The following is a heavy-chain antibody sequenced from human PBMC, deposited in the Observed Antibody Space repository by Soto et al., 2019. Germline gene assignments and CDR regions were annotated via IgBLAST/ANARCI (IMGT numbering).Heavy chain of an antibody. D-gene: IGHD1-7*01. V-gene: IGHV3-23*01. CDR1: GFTFSSYA. J-gene: IGHJ4*02. Sequence: PGGSLRLSCAASGFTFSSYAMSWVRQAPGKGLEWVSAISGSGGSTYYADSVMGRFTISRDNSKNTLYLQMNSLRAEDTAVYYCANAPFLELPRFDYWGQGTLVTVSS. CDR2: ISGSGGST. CDR3: ANAPFLELPRFDY.